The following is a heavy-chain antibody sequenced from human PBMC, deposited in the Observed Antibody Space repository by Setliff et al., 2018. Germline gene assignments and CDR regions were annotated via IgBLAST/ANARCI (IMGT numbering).Heavy chain of an antibody. V-gene: IGHV1-69-2*01. CDR3: ATLSKYPYGSGSYMGIRWFDP. D-gene: IGHD3-10*01. J-gene: IGHJ5*02. Sequence: ASVKVSCKASGYTFTDYYMHWVQQAPGKGLEWMGRVDPEDGETISAEKFQGRVTITADTSTDTAYMELSSLRSEDMAVYYCATLSKYPYGSGSYMGIRWFDPWGQGTRVTVSS. CDR1: GYTFTDYY. CDR2: VDPEDGET.